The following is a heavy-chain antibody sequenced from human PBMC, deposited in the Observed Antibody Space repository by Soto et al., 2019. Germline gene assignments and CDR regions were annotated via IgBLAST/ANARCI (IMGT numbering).Heavy chain of an antibody. CDR3: ARAYVYSSSWNTLPDY. Sequence: SETLSLTCAVYGGSFSGYYWSWIRQPPGKGLEWIGEINHSGSTNYNPSLKSRVTISVDTSKNQFSLKLSSVTAADTAVYYCARAYVYSSSWNTLPDYWGQGTLVTVSS. CDR1: GGSFSGYY. V-gene: IGHV4-34*01. CDR2: INHSGST. D-gene: IGHD6-13*01. J-gene: IGHJ4*02.